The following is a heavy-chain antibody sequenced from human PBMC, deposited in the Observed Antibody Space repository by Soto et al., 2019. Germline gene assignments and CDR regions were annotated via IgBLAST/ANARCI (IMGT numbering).Heavy chain of an antibody. CDR3: ARDRGIVATMFDPGPAF. Sequence: ASVKVSCKASGYTFTGYYMHWVRQAPGQGLEWMGWINPNSGGTNYAQKFQGRVTMTRDTSISTAYMELSRLRSDDTAVYYCARDRGIVATMFDPGPAFWGQGTLVTVSS. V-gene: IGHV1-2*02. CDR1: GYTFTGYY. CDR2: INPNSGGT. J-gene: IGHJ4*02. D-gene: IGHD5-12*01.